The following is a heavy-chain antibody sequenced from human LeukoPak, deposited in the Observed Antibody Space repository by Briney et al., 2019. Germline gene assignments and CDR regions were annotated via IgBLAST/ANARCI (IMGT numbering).Heavy chain of an antibody. CDR1: GFTFDDYA. CDR2: ISWNSGSI. Sequence: GGSLRLSCAASGFTFDDYAMHWVRQAPGKGLEWVSGISWNSGSIGYADSVKGRFTISRDNAKNSLYLQMNSLRAEDTALYYCAKDRGYGSGSYYDYWGQGTLVTVSS. CDR3: AKDRGYGSGSYYDY. V-gene: IGHV3-9*01. J-gene: IGHJ4*02. D-gene: IGHD3-10*01.